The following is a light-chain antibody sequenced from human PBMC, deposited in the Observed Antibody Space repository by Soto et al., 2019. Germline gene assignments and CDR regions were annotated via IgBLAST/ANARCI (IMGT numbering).Light chain of an antibody. J-gene: IGKJ5*01. V-gene: IGKV2-30*02. CDR3: MQGTHWPIT. Sequence: DVVMTQSPLSLPVTLGQPASISCRSNQSLVHSDGIAYFSCFQQRPGRSPRRLIYKVSNRDSGVKARFSGSGSGTDFALKISRVEAEDVGVYYCMQGTHWPITFGQGTRLEIK. CDR1: QSLVHSDGIAY. CDR2: KVS.